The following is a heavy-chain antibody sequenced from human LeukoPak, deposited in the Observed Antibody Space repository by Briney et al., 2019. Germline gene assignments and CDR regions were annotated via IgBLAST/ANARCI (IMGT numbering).Heavy chain of an antibody. CDR1: GYTFTSYG. V-gene: IGHV1-18*04. CDR2: ISAYNGNT. Sequence: AAVKVSCKASGYTFTSYGNSWGRHAPRERVEGMGWISAYNGNTNYAQKLQSRVTMTTDTSTSTAYMELRSLRSDDTAVYYCARVYQLANQVLDYWGQGTLVTVSS. D-gene: IGHD2-2*01. CDR3: ARVYQLANQVLDY. J-gene: IGHJ4*02.